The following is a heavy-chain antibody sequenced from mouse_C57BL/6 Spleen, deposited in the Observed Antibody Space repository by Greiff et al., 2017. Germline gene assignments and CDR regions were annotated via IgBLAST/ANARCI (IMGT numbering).Heavy chain of an antibody. D-gene: IGHD1-1*01. CDR3: ARRGYGSSPFDY. Sequence: EVHLVESGGGLVKPGGSLKLSCAASGFTFSSYAMSWVRQTPEKRLEWVATISDGGSYTYYPDNVKGRFTISRDNAKNKLYLQMSHLKSEDTAMYYCARRGYGSSPFDYWGQGTTLTVAS. CDR1: GFTFSSYA. V-gene: IGHV5-4*01. CDR2: ISDGGSYT. J-gene: IGHJ2*01.